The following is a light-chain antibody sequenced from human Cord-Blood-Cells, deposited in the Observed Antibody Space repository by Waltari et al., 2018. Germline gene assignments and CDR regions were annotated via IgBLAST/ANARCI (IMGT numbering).Light chain of an antibody. CDR1: QSVSSY. V-gene: IGKV3-11*01. CDR3: QQRSNWPPIT. J-gene: IGKJ5*01. Sequence: EIVLTQSPATLSLSPGERATLPCRASQSVSSYLAWYQQKPGQAPRLLIYDASNRATGIPARFSGSGSGTDFTLTISSLEPEDFAVYYCQQRSNWPPITLGQGTRLEIK. CDR2: DAS.